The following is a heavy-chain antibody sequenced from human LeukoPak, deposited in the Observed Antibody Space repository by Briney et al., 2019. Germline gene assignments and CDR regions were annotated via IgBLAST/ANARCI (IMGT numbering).Heavy chain of an antibody. Sequence: GGSLRLSCAASGFTFSSYSMNWVRQAPGKGLEWVANIKHDGSEKYYVDSVKGRFTISRDNAKNSLYLQMSSLRADDTAVYYCARVEASGYDYGAFDYWGQGTLVTVSS. CDR1: GFTFSSYS. J-gene: IGHJ4*02. CDR2: IKHDGSEK. V-gene: IGHV3-7*01. D-gene: IGHD5-12*01. CDR3: ARVEASGYDYGAFDY.